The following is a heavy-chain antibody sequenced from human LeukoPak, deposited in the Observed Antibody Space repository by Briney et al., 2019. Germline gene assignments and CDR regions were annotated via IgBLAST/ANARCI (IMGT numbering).Heavy chain of an antibody. Sequence: GGSLRLSCVASGFTFSSYTINWVRKAPGKGLEWVSSISGTSSFIYYADSVKGRFTISRDNAKNSLYLQMNSLRAGDTAVYYCARGIVEIAADGTRIDYWGQGTLVTVSS. CDR1: GFTFSSYT. D-gene: IGHD6-13*01. CDR2: ISGTSSFI. V-gene: IGHV3-21*01. CDR3: ARGIVEIAADGTRIDY. J-gene: IGHJ4*02.